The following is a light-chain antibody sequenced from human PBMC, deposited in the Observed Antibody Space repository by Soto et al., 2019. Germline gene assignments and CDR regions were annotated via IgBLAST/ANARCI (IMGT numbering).Light chain of an antibody. CDR2: GTS. J-gene: IGKJ1*01. CDR1: QNISRS. V-gene: IGKV3-15*01. Sequence: EIVMTQSPVTLSVSPGERATLSCRASQNISRSLAWYQQKPGQGPSLLIYGTSTRAGGVPARFSGGGSGTEFTLTITSLQSEDFAVYYCQQYGSSPQTFGQGTKVEIK. CDR3: QQYGSSPQT.